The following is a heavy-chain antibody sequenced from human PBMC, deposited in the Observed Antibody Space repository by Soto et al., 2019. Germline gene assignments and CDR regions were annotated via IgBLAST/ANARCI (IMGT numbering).Heavy chain of an antibody. Sequence: QVQLVESGGGVVQPGRSLRLSCAASGFTFSSYAMHWVRQAPGKGLEWVAVISYDGSNRYYADSVKGRFTISRDNSKNTLYLQMISLRAGDTAVYYCARDRLRYNWNDFPYYYYGMDVWGQGTTVTVSS. CDR3: ARDRLRYNWNDFPYYYYGMDV. V-gene: IGHV3-30-3*01. CDR2: ISYDGSNR. J-gene: IGHJ6*02. CDR1: GFTFSSYA. D-gene: IGHD1-1*01.